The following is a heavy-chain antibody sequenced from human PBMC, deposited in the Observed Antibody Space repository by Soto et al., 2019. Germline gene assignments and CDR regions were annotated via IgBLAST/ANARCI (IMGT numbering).Heavy chain of an antibody. CDR1: GFSLTTSGMC. D-gene: IGHD5-12*01. CDR2: VDRDDIK. J-gene: IGHJ6*02. CDR3: ARMRGPPGYCYYGVDV. V-gene: IGHV2-70*01. Sequence: SGPTLVNPTQTLTLTCTFSGFSLTTSGMCVTWIRQPPGKALEWLALVDRDDIKYYNRSLKTRLTISKDTSRNQVVLTMTKMDPVDTATYFCARMRGPPGYCYYGVDVWGRGTTVTVSS.